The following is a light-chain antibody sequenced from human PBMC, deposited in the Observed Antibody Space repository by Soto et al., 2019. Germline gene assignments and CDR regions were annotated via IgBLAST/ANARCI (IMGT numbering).Light chain of an antibody. J-gene: IGLJ1*01. CDR2: EVS. CDR3: CSYAGSSTYV. V-gene: IGLV2-23*02. Sequence: QSVLTHPASVTGAAGQASTISCTGTSSDVGSYNLVSWYQQHPGKAPKLMIYEVSKRPSGVSNRFSGSKSGNTASLTISGLQAEDEADYYCCSYAGSSTYVFGTGTKV. CDR1: SSDVGSYNL.